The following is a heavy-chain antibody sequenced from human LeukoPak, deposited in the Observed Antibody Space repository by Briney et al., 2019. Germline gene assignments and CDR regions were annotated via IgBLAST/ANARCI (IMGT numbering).Heavy chain of an antibody. CDR2: ISGSGGGT. V-gene: IGHV3-23*01. Sequence: GGSLRLSCAAAGFTFSSYAMSWVRQAPGKGLEGVSAISGSGGGTYYADSVKGRFTISRDKSKNTLYLQMNSLRAEDTAVYYCAKEAGKVTTKGLDYWGQGTLVTVSS. J-gene: IGHJ4*02. CDR1: GFTFSSYA. CDR3: AKEAGKVTTKGLDY. D-gene: IGHD4-17*01.